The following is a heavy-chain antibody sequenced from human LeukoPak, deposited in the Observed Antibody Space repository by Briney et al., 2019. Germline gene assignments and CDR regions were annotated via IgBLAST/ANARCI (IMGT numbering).Heavy chain of an antibody. CDR2: INPNSGGT. Sequence: GASVKVSCKASGYTFTGYYMHWVRQAPGQGLEWMGWINPNSGGTNYAQKFQGRVTMTRDTSISTAYMELSRLRSDDTAVYYCARELGYSSGWYSGFHFDYWGQGTLVTVSS. CDR3: ARELGYSSGWYSGFHFDY. V-gene: IGHV1-2*02. CDR1: GYTFTGYY. D-gene: IGHD6-19*01. J-gene: IGHJ4*02.